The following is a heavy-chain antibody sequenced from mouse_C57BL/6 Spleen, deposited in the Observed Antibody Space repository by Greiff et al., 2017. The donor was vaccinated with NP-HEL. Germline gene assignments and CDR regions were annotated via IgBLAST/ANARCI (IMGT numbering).Heavy chain of an antibody. V-gene: IGHV1-15*01. D-gene: IGHD2-4*01. Sequence: QVQLQQSGAELVRPGASVTLSCKASGYTFTDYEMHWVKQTPVHGLEWIGAIDPETGGTAYNQKFKGKAILTADKSSSTAYMELRSLTSEDSAVYYCTEEDYDGAWFAYWGQGTLVTVSA. CDR2: IDPETGGT. CDR3: TEEDYDGAWFAY. CDR1: GYTFTDYE. J-gene: IGHJ3*01.